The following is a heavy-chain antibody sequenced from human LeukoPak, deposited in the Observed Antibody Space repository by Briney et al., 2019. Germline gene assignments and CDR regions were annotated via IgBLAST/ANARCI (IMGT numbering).Heavy chain of an antibody. CDR2: FYRDSKT. Sequence: GGSLRLSCAASGTISRNHMSWLRQAPGKGLEWVSVFYRDSKTYYADSVKGRFTISRDNSMNTLYLQMNSLRVEDTAVYYCARGPPDGCSSAGYGWGQGSLVTVSS. V-gene: IGHV3-53*01. CDR1: GTISRNH. D-gene: IGHD1-1*01. CDR3: ARGPPDGCSSAGYG. J-gene: IGHJ4*02.